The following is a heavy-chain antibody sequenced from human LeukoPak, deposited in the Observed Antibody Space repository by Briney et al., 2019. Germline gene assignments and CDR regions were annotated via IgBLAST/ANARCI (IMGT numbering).Heavy chain of an antibody. CDR2: IYYSGST. V-gene: IGHV4-39*07. J-gene: IGHJ6*03. D-gene: IGHD6-13*01. CDR1: GGSISSSSYY. Sequence: PSETLSLTCTVPGGSISSSSYYWGWIRQPPGKGLEWIGSIYYSGSTYYNPSLKSRVTISVDTSKNQFSLKLSSVTAADTAVYYCASSDSSSWYGAYYYYYMDVWGKGTTVTVSS. CDR3: ASSDSSSWYGAYYYYYMDV.